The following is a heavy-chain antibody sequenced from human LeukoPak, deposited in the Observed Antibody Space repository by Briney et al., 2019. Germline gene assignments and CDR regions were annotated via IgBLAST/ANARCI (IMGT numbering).Heavy chain of an antibody. CDR3: ARDALRYFDWLPCYYYGMDV. J-gene: IGHJ6*02. Sequence: GGSLRLSCAASGFTFSSYSMNWVRQAPGKGLEWVSSISSSSSYIYYADSVKGRFTISRDNAKNSLYLQMNSLRAEDTAVYYCARDALRYFDWLPCYYYGMDVWGQGTTVTVSS. V-gene: IGHV3-21*01. D-gene: IGHD3-9*01. CDR1: GFTFSSYS. CDR2: ISSSSSYI.